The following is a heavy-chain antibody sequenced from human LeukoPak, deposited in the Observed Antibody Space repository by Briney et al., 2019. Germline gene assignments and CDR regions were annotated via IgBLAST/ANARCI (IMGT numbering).Heavy chain of an antibody. CDR1: GGTISSYY. Sequence: SETLSLTCTVSGGTISSYYWRWIRQPPGKGLEWIGNIYDRGSYKYNPSLKSRVTISVDTSNNQFSLRLSSVTAAATAVYYCARGRAFDNWGEGTLVTVSS. V-gene: IGHV4-59*01. J-gene: IGHJ4*02. CDR3: ARGRAFDN. CDR2: IYDRGSY.